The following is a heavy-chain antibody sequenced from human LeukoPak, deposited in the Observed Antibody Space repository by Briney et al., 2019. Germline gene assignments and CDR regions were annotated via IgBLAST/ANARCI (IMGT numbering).Heavy chain of an antibody. J-gene: IGHJ2*01. CDR2: INHSGST. CDR1: GGSFSGYY. Sequence: SETLSLTCAVYGGSFSGYYWSWIRQPPGKGLEWIGEINHSGSTNYNPSLKSRVTISVDTSKNQSSLKLSSVTAADTAVYYCARQDGEMALDLWGRGTLVTVFS. V-gene: IGHV4-34*01. D-gene: IGHD2-21*01. CDR3: ARQDGEMALDL.